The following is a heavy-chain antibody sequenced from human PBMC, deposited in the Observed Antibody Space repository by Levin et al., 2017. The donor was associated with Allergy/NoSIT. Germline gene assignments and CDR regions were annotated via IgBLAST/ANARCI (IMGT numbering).Heavy chain of an antibody. D-gene: IGHD3-10*01. CDR3: AREVSRYYGSGALYPPPPRNHYYYYYYMDV. V-gene: IGHV3-21*01. CDR1: GFTFSSYS. J-gene: IGHJ6*03. CDR2: ISSSSSYI. Sequence: GESLKISCAASGFTFSSYSMNWVRQAPGKGLEWVSSISSSSSYIYYADSVKGRFTISRDNAKNSLYLQMNSLRAEDTAVYYCAREVSRYYGSGALYPPPPRNHYYYYYYMDVWGKGTTVTVSS.